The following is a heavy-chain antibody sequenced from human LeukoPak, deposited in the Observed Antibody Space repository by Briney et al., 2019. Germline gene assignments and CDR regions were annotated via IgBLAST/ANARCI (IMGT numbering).Heavy chain of an antibody. J-gene: IGHJ3*02. V-gene: IGHV1-2*02. CDR3: ARDSAVYDSSGYFLHAFDI. CDR2: INPNSGGT. CDR1: GYTFTGYY. D-gene: IGHD3-22*01. Sequence: ASVKVSCKASGYTFTGYYMYWVRQAPGQGLEWMGWINPNSGGTKCAQNFQGRVTMTRDTSISTAYMELSRLRSDDTAVYYCARDSAVYDSSGYFLHAFDIWGQGTMVTVSS.